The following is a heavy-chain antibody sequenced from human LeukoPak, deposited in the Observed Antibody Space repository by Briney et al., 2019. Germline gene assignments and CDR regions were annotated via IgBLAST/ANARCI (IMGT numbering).Heavy chain of an antibody. J-gene: IGHJ6*02. V-gene: IGHV1-69*01. D-gene: IGHD4-23*01. CDR2: IIPIFGTA. CDR3: ATRSHGGNSGYYYYYGMDV. CDR1: GGTFSSYA. Sequence: SVKVSCKASGGTFSSYAISWVRQAPGQGLEWMGGIIPIFGTANYAQKFQGRVTITADESTSTAYMELSSLRSEDTAVYYCATRSHGGNSGYYYYYGMDVWGQGTTVTVSS.